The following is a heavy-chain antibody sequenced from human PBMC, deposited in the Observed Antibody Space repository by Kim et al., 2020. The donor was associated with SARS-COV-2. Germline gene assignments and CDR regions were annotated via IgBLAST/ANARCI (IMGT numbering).Heavy chain of an antibody. CDR3: ARVLRGYSGYVKFDY. J-gene: IGHJ4*02. D-gene: IGHD5-12*01. Sequence: SETLSLTCTVSGGSISSYYWSWIRQPPGKGLEWIGYIYYSGSTNYNPSLKSRVTISVDTSKNQFSLKLSSVTAADTAVYYCARVLRGYSGYVKFDYWGQGTLVTVSS. CDR2: IYYSGST. CDR1: GGSISSYY. V-gene: IGHV4-59*13.